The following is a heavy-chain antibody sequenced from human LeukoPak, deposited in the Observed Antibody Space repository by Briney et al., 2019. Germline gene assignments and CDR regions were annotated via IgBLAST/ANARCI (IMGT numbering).Heavy chain of an antibody. V-gene: IGHV2-70*11. CDR2: IDWDDDK. CDR3: ARTSAVGATTGYYGMDV. J-gene: IGHJ6*02. D-gene: IGHD1-26*01. Sequence: SGPALVKPTQTLTLTCTFSGFSLSTSGMCVSWIRQPPGKALEWLACIDWDDDKYYSTSLKTRLTISKDTSKNQVVLTMTNMDPVDTATYYCARTSAVGATTGYYGMDVWGQGTTVTVSS. CDR1: GFSLSTSGMC.